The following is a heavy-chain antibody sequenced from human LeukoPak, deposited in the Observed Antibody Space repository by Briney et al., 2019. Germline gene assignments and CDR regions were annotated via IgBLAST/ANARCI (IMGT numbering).Heavy chain of an antibody. D-gene: IGHD3-3*01. CDR1: GFTFSSYA. V-gene: IGHV3-23*01. CDR2: ISGSGGST. CDR3: AKSPDFWSGSNWFDP. Sequence: GGSLGLSCAASGFTFSSYAMSWVRQAPGKGLEWVSAISGSGGSTYYADSVKGRFTISRGNSKNTLYLQMNSLRAEDTAVYYCAKSPDFWSGSNWFDPWGQGTLVTVSS. J-gene: IGHJ5*02.